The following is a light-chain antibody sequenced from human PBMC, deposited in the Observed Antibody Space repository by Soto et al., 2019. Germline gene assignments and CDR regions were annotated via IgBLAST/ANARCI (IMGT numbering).Light chain of an antibody. V-gene: IGLV2-14*03. CDR2: DVN. CDR1: SSDVGGYNY. Sequence: QSALTQPASVSGSPGQSISISCTGSSSDVGGYNYVSWYQHHPGKAPKLLIYDVNNRPSGVSNRFSGSRSGNTASLTISGLQAEDEADYYCRSYTSSSTVVFGGGTKLTVL. CDR3: RSYTSSSTVV. J-gene: IGLJ2*01.